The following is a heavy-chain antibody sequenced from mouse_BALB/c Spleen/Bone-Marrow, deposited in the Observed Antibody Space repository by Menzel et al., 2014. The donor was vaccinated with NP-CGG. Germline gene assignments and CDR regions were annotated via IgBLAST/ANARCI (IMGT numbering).Heavy chain of an antibody. V-gene: IGHV1-5*01. Sequence: VQLQQSGTVLARPGASVKMSCKASGYTFTSYWMHWVKQRPGQGLEWIGAIYPGNSDPSYNQKFKGKAKLTAVTSTSTAYMDLSSLTNEDSAVYYCTRGITTVVATRAMDYWGQGTSVTVSS. CDR3: TRGITTVVATRAMDY. CDR1: GYTFTSYW. CDR2: IYPGNSDP. J-gene: IGHJ4*01. D-gene: IGHD1-1*01.